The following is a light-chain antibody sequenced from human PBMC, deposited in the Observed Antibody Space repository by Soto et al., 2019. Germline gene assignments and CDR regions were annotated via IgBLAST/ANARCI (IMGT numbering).Light chain of an antibody. CDR1: QSVLYSSNNKNY. CDR3: QKYYSAPTLP. J-gene: IGKJ4*01. Sequence: DIVMTQSPDSLAVSLGERATINCKSSQSVLYSSNNKNYLAWYQQKPGQPPNLLIYWASTRESGVPDRFSGSESGTDCTLTISSVQDEDVAVYYCQKYYSAPTLPFGGGTKVEIK. CDR2: WAS. V-gene: IGKV4-1*01.